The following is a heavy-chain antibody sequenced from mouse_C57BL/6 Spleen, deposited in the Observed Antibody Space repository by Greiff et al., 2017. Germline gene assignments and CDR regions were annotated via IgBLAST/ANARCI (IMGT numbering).Heavy chain of an antibody. V-gene: IGHV5-4*03. CDR1: GFTFSSYA. J-gene: IGHJ2*01. CDR3: ARAYTTVNYFDY. Sequence: EVMLVESGGGLVKPGGSLKLSCAASGFTFSSYAMSWVRQTSEKRLEWVATISDGGSYTYYPDNVKGRFTISRDNAKNNLYLQMSHLKSEDTAMYYCARAYTTVNYFDYWGQGTTLTVSS. CDR2: ISDGGSYT. D-gene: IGHD1-1*01.